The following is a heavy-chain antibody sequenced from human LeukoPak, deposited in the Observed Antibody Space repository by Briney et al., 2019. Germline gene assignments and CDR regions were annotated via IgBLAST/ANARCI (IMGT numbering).Heavy chain of an antibody. Sequence: PGGSLRLSCAASGFTFSSYAMSWVRQAPGKGLEWVSAISGSGGSTYYADSVKGRFTISRDNSKNTLYLQMNSLRAEDTAVYYCAKPSDCSSTSCRAPFDYWGQGTPVTVPS. CDR2: ISGSGGST. CDR1: GFTFSSYA. V-gene: IGHV3-23*01. CDR3: AKPSDCSSTSCRAPFDY. J-gene: IGHJ4*02. D-gene: IGHD2-2*01.